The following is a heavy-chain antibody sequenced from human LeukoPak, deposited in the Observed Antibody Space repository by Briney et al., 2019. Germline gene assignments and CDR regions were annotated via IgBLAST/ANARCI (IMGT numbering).Heavy chain of an antibody. D-gene: IGHD2-21*02. V-gene: IGHV4-39*07. CDR3: ARERGTHIVVVTAIVRLGEFDP. CDR2: IYYSGRT. J-gene: IGHJ5*02. CDR1: GGSISSNTYY. Sequence: SETLSLTCTVSGGSISSNTYYWGWIRQPPGKGLEWIGSIYYSGRTYYNPSLKSRVTISVDTSKNQFSLKLSSVTAADTAVYYCARERGTHIVVVTAIVRLGEFDPWGQGTLVTVSS.